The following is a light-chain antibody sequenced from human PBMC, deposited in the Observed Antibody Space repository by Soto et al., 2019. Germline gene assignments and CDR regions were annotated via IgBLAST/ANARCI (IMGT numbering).Light chain of an antibody. J-gene: IGKJ1*01. CDR3: QQYNSYWT. CDR2: KAS. CDR1: QSISSW. Sequence: DIQRTQSPSTLSASVGDRVTIICRASQSISSWLAWYQQKPGKAPKLLIYKASSLESGVPSRFSGSGSGTEFTLTISSLQPDDFATYYCQQYNSYWTFGQGTKV. V-gene: IGKV1-5*03.